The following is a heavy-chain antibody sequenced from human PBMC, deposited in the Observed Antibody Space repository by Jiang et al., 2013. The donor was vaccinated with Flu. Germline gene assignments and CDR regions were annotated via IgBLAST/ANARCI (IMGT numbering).Heavy chain of an antibody. J-gene: IGHJ4*02. CDR1: GGTFSSYA. CDR2: IIPILGIA. V-gene: IGHV1-69*04. D-gene: IGHD3-22*01. Sequence: GAEVKKPGSSVKVSCKASGGTFSSYAISWVRQAPGQGLEWMGRIIPILGIANYAQKFQGRVTITADKSTSTAYMELSSLRSEDTAVYYCARAYGYYDRVDLYYFDYWGQGTLVTVSS. CDR3: ARAYGYYDRVDLYYFDY.